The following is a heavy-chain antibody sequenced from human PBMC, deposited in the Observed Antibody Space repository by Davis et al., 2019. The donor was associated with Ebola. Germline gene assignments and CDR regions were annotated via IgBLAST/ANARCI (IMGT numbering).Heavy chain of an antibody. Sequence: GESLKISCAASGFTFSSYAMHWVRQAPGKGLEWVAVISYDGSNKYYADSVKGRFTISRDNSKNTLYLQMNSLRAEDTAVYYCARTRTYYDFWSGYYPNYFDYWGQGTLVTVSS. CDR2: ISYDGSNK. CDR3: ARTRTYYDFWSGYYPNYFDY. CDR1: GFTFSSYA. J-gene: IGHJ4*02. D-gene: IGHD3-3*01. V-gene: IGHV3-30-3*01.